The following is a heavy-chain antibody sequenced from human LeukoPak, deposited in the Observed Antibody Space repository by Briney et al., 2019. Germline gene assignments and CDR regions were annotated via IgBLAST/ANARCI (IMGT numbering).Heavy chain of an antibody. D-gene: IGHD2-2*01. V-gene: IGHV1-2*02. J-gene: IGHJ6*03. CDR1: GYTFTGYY. Sequence: ASVKVSCKASGYTFTGYYMHWVRQAPGQGLEWMGWINPNSGGTNYAQKFQGRVTMTRDTSISTAYMELSRLRSDDTAVYYCAGTNCSSTSCHYYYYMDVWGKGTTVTASS. CDR3: AGTNCSSTSCHYYYYMDV. CDR2: INPNSGGT.